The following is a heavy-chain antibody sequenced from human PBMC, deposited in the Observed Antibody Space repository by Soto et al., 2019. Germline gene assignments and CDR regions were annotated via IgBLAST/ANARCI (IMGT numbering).Heavy chain of an antibody. Sequence: GGSLRLSCAASGFTFSSYSMNWVRQAPGKGLEWVSYISSSISTIYYADSVKGRFTISRDNAKNSLYLQMNSLRDDDTAVYYCASQWGFGVVAFDYWGQGTLVTVSS. J-gene: IGHJ4*02. D-gene: IGHD3-3*01. V-gene: IGHV3-48*02. CDR1: GFTFSSYS. CDR2: ISSSISTI. CDR3: ASQWGFGVVAFDY.